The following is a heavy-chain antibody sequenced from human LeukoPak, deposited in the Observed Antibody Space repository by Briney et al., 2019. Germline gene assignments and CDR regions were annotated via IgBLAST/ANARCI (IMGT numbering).Heavy chain of an antibody. J-gene: IGHJ3*02. Sequence: GGSLRLSCAASGFTFDDYAMSWVRQAPGKGLEWVSVISGSGDNTYYADSVKGRFTISRDNSKTTLYLQMNSLRAEDTAVYYCAKDKTYYDFWSGHDAFDIWGQGTMVTVSS. CDR3: AKDKTYYDFWSGHDAFDI. V-gene: IGHV3-23*01. CDR2: ISGSGDNT. D-gene: IGHD3-3*01. CDR1: GFTFDDYA.